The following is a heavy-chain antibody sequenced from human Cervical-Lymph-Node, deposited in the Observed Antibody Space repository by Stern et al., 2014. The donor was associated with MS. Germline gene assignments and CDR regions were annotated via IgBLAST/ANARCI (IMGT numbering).Heavy chain of an antibody. J-gene: IGHJ4*02. CDR3: ARQRYFDY. CDR2: IFPGGSDI. Sequence: VQLVESGPEVKRPGGSRKISCQASGYTFTSYWIGWVGQMPGKGLEGIAIIFPGGSDIRYSPSFQGQVTISADKSSSTAYLQWNNLKASDTAIYYCARQRYFDYWGQGTLVTVSS. V-gene: IGHV5-51*01. CDR1: GYTFTSYW.